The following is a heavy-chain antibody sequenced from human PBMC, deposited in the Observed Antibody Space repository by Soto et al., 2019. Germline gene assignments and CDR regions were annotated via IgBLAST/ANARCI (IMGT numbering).Heavy chain of an antibody. Sequence: GGSLRLSCAASGFTFSSYAMSWVRQAPGKGLEWISVISGSGARTNYADSVKGRFTITRDISTSTAYMELSSLRSEDTAVYYCAADKGDSHGYGNYWGQGTLVTVSS. J-gene: IGHJ4*02. CDR1: GFTFSSYA. D-gene: IGHD5-18*01. CDR2: ISGSGART. V-gene: IGHV3-23*01. CDR3: AADKGDSHGYGNY.